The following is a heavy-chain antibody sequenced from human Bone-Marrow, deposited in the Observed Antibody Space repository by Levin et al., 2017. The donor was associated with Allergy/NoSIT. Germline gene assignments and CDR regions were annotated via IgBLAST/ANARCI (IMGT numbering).Heavy chain of an antibody. CDR1: GAYIRSGDSY. Sequence: SETLSLTCTVSGAYIRSGDSYWSWIRQHPGKGLEWIGYIFYTGAFSYNPSLRSRVTISVDTSKNQFSLNLTSVTAADTAVYFCARDPSGDYFFDYWGQGTLVTVSS. CDR3: ARDPSGDYFFDY. CDR2: IFYTGAF. J-gene: IGHJ4*02. V-gene: IGHV4-31*03. D-gene: IGHD4-17*01.